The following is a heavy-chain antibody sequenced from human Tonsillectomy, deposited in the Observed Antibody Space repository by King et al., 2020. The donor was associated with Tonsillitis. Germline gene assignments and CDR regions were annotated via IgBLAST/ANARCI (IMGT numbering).Heavy chain of an antibody. J-gene: IGHJ4*02. CDR1: GFTFSRYW. CDR3: TSNGNPDRYSGSYSADY. V-gene: IGHV3-74*02. Sequence: VQLVQSGGGLVQPGGSLRLSCVASGFTFSRYWMHWVRRAPGKGLVWVSHINSDGSTTSYADSVKGRFTVSRDNAKNTLYLQMISLRAEDTAVYYCTSNGNPDRYSGSYSADYWGQGTLVTVSS. CDR2: INSDGSTT. D-gene: IGHD1-26*01.